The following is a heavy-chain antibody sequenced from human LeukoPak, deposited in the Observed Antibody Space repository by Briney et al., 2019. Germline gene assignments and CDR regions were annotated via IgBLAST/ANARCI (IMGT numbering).Heavy chain of an antibody. CDR3: ARSDGDAYYYHGMDV. V-gene: IGHV3-7*01. CDR1: GFTFSSYW. CDR2: IKQDGSEK. J-gene: IGHJ6*02. Sequence: PGGSLRLSCAASGFTFSSYWMSWVRQAPGKGLEWVANIKQDGSEKYYVDSVKGRFTISRDNAKNSLYLQMNSLRAEDTAVYYCARSDGDAYYYHGMDVWGQGTTVTVSS. D-gene: IGHD4-17*01.